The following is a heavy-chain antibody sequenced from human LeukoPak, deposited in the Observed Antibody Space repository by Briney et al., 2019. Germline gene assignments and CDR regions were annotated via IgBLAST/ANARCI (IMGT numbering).Heavy chain of an antibody. CDR3: ASLNYYGSGSYDY. CDR2: IYHSGST. V-gene: IGHV4-30-2*01. CDR1: SGSISSGGYS. Sequence: PSQTLSLTCAVSSGSISSGGYSWSWIRQPPGKGLEWIGYIYHSGSTYYNPSLKSRVTISVDRSKNQFSLKLSSVTAADTAVYYCASLNYYGSGSYDYWGQGTLVTVSS. D-gene: IGHD3-10*01. J-gene: IGHJ4*02.